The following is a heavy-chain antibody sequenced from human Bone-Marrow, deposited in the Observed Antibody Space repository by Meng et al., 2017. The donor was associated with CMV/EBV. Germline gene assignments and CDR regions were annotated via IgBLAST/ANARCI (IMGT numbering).Heavy chain of an antibody. CDR1: GFTFSSYA. Sequence: GGSLRLSCAASGFTFSSYAMSWVRQAPGKGLEWVSAISGSGGSTYYADSVKGRFTISRDNSKNTLYLQMNSLRAEDTAVYYCAKDLSYCGGDCYSGYFDYWGHGTLVTVSS. CDR3: AKDLSYCGGDCYSGYFDY. V-gene: IGHV3-23*01. CDR2: ISGSGGST. J-gene: IGHJ4*01. D-gene: IGHD2-21*01.